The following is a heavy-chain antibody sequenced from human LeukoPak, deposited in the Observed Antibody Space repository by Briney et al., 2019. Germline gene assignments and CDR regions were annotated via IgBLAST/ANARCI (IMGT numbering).Heavy chain of an antibody. CDR2: IYYSGST. CDR1: GGSISSSSYY. Sequence: KTSETLSLTCTVSGGSISSSSYYWGWIRQPPGKGLEWIGSIYYSGSTYYNPSLKSRVTISVDTSKNQFSLKLSSVTPEDTAVYYCAREDLLWVGEVQGGFDYWGQGTLVTVSS. J-gene: IGHJ4*02. V-gene: IGHV4-39*07. D-gene: IGHD3-10*01. CDR3: AREDLLWVGEVQGGFDY.